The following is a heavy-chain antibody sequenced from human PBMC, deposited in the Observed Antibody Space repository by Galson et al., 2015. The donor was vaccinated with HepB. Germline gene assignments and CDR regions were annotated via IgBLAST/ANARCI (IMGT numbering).Heavy chain of an antibody. J-gene: IGHJ5*02. CDR1: GFTFSNYA. CDR3: AKYLVRGVSNWFDP. V-gene: IGHV3-23*01. D-gene: IGHD3-10*01. CDR2: ISDSGGST. Sequence: SLRLSCAVSGFTFSNYAMSWVRQAPGKGLEWVSAISDSGGSTYYAGSVKGRFTISRDNSKNTLYLQMNRLRAEDTAVYYCAKYLVRGVSNWFDPWGQGTLVTVSS.